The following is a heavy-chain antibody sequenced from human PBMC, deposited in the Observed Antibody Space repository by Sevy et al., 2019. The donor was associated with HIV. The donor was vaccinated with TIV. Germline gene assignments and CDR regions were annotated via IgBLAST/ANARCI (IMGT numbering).Heavy chain of an antibody. CDR1: GFTFSDYY. D-gene: IGHD6-19*01. V-gene: IGHV3-11*01. CDR2: ISSSGSTI. J-gene: IGHJ5*02. CDR3: AREGVSSGWYGELNWFDP. Sequence: GGSLRLSCAASGFTFSDYYMSWIRQAPGKGLEWVSYISSSGSTIDYADSVKGRFTISRDNAKNSLYLQMNSLRAEDTAVFYCAREGVSSGWYGELNWFDPWGQGTLVTVSS.